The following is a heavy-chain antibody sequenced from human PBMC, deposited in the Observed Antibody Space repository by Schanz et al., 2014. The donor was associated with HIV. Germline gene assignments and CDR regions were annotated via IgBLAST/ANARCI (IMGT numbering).Heavy chain of an antibody. V-gene: IGHV3-23*01. J-gene: IGHJ4*02. CDR3: AREKYCSGGSCSGIFDY. D-gene: IGHD2-15*01. CDR2: ISGSGAGT. Sequence: EVQLLESGGGLVQPGGSLRLSCAASGFTFNNYAMSWVRQAPGKGLEWVSTISGSGAGTYYADSVKGRFTISRDNSKNTLYLQMNSLRVEDTALYYCAREKYCSGGSCSGIFDYWGQGILVTVSP. CDR1: GFTFNNYA.